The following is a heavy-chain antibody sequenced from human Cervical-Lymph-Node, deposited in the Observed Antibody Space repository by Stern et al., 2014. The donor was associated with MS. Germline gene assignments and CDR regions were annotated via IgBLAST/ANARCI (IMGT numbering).Heavy chain of an antibody. Sequence: VQLVQSGAEVKQPGSSVKVSCKASGGTLSDYGISWVRQAPGQGLEWMGGIIPMFGTANYAQKFQGRVTITADDSTNTAYMDLSSLTSEDTAVYYCARDGDSSMLGLDVWGQGTTVTVSS. V-gene: IGHV1-69*01. CDR2: IIPMFGTA. CDR1: GGTLSDYG. CDR3: ARDGDSSMLGLDV. J-gene: IGHJ6*02. D-gene: IGHD4-17*01.